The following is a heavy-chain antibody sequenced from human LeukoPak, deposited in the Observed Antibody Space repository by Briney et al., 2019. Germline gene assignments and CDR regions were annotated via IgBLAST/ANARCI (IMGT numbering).Heavy chain of an antibody. CDR1: GGSFSGYY. V-gene: IGHV4-34*01. CDR3: ARGPRVRRAFDI. CDR2: INHSGST. J-gene: IGHJ3*02. Sequence: SETLSLTCAVYGGSFSGYYWSWIRQPPGKGLEWIGEINHSGSTNYNPSLKSRVTISVDTSKNQFSLKLSSVTAADTAAYYCARGPRVRRAFDIWGQGTMVTVSS.